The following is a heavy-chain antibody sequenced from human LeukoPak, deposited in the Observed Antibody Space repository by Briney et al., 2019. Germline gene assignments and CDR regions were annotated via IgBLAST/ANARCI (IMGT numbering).Heavy chain of an antibody. V-gene: IGHV4-59*08. CDR3: ARHTIFEI. J-gene: IGHJ3*02. CDR1: GGSISSYY. Sequence: SETLSLTCTVSGGSISSYYWSWIRQPPGKGLEWIGYISYSGSTYYNPSLKSRVTISVDTSKNQFSLKPSSVTAADTAVYYCARHTIFEIWGQGTMVTVSS. CDR2: ISYSGST. D-gene: IGHD2-2*01.